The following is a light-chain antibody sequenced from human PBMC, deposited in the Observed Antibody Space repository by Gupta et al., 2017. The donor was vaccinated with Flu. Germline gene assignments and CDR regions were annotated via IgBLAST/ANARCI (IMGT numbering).Light chain of an antibody. CDR1: SSDVGDYDY. CDR2: EVS. Sequence: QSALTQPASVSGSPGQSITLSCTGSSSDVGDYDYVSWYQRHPGKAPKLMIYEVSNRPSGVSNRFSGSKSGNTASLTISGLQAEDEPDYYCSSYTSTTTSVLFGGGTKLTVL. V-gene: IGLV2-14*01. CDR3: SSYTSTTTSVL. J-gene: IGLJ2*01.